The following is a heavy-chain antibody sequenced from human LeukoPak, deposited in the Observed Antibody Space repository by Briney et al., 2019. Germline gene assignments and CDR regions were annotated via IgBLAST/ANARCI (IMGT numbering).Heavy chain of an antibody. V-gene: IGHV4-59*01. D-gene: IGHD6-13*01. CDR2: IYYSGST. CDR3: ARHGIAVVGTGFDY. Sequence: PSETLSLTCTVSGGSISSYSWSWIRQPPGKGLEWIGYIYYSGSTNYNPSLKSRVTISVDTSKNQFSLKLSSVTAADTAVYYCARHGIAVVGTGFDYWGQGTLVTVSS. CDR1: GGSISSYS. J-gene: IGHJ4*02.